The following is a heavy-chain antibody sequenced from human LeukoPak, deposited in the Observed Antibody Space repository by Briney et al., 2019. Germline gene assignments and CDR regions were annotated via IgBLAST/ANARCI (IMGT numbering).Heavy chain of an antibody. CDR3: ARDKGTCYKESNFDY. CDR2: INPNSGGT. V-gene: IGHV1-2*02. CDR1: GYTFTGYY. D-gene: IGHD3-10*01. J-gene: IGHJ4*02. Sequence: GASVKVACKASGYTFTGYYMHWVRHAPGQGLEWMGWINPNSGGTNYAQKFQGRVTMTRDTSISTAYMELSRLRSDDTAVYYCARDKGTCYKESNFDYWGQGTLVPVSS.